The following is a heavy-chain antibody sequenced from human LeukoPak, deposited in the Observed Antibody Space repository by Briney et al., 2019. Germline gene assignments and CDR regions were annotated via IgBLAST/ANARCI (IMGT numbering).Heavy chain of an antibody. CDR3: ARGGFGELY. J-gene: IGHJ4*02. CDR2: ISSTSTYI. Sequence: GGSLRLSCAASGFTFSSYSMNWVRQAPGKGLEWVSSISSTSTYIYYADSVKGRFTVSRDNAKNSLYLQVDSLRAEDTAVYYCARGGFGELYWGQGTLVTVSS. D-gene: IGHD3-10*01. V-gene: IGHV3-21*01. CDR1: GFTFSSYS.